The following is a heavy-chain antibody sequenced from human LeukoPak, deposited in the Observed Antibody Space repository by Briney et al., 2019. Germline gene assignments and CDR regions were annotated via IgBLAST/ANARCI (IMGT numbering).Heavy chain of an antibody. V-gene: IGHV1-2*06. CDR3: ARDDLPTAYYYYGMDV. CDR1: GYTFTGYY. Sequence: GASVKVSCKASGYTFTGYYMHWVRQAPGQGLEWMGRINPNSGGTNYAQKFQGRVTMTRDTSISTAYMELRSLRSDDTAVYYCARDDLPTAYYYYGMDVWGQGTTVTVSS. CDR2: INPNSGGT. J-gene: IGHJ6*02.